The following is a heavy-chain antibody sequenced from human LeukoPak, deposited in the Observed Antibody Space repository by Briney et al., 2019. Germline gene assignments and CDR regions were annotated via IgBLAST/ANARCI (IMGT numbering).Heavy chain of an antibody. CDR2: VRTKPNNYAA. CDR3: TRTGYTSGTDDY. CDR1: GFTFSGAA. Sequence: GGSLRLSCVASGFTFSGAAIHWFRQASGKGLEWVGRVRTKPNNYAAAYTASVKGRFTISSDDSKNAAYLQMNSLKTEDTAVYYCTRTGYTSGTDDYWGQGTLVTVSS. D-gene: IGHD6-19*01. J-gene: IGHJ4*02. V-gene: IGHV3-73*01.